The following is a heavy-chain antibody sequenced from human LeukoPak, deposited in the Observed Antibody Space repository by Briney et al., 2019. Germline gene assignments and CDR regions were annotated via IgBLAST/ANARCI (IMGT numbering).Heavy chain of an antibody. Sequence: ASVKVSCKASGYTFTSYGISWVRQAPGQGLEWMGWISAYNGNTNYAQKLQGRVTMTTDTSTSTAYMGLRSLRSDDTAVYYCARVFSRLGSSGWFDPWGQGTLVTVSS. J-gene: IGHJ5*02. CDR1: GYTFTSYG. CDR2: ISAYNGNT. V-gene: IGHV1-18*01. CDR3: ARVFSRLGSSGWFDP. D-gene: IGHD6-19*01.